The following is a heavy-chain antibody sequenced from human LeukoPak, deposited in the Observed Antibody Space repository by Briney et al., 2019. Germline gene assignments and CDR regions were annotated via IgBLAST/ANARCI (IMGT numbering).Heavy chain of an antibody. CDR2: ITDSGGDT. J-gene: IGHJ4*02. Sequence: GGSLRLSCAGSGFTFRNYAMSWVRRAPGKGLEWVSAITDSGGDTFHADSVKGRFSISRDNSKNTLYLQMNSLRAEDTAVYYCAKYVAVAVYWGQGTLVTVSS. D-gene: IGHD6-19*01. CDR3: AKYVAVAVY. V-gene: IGHV3-23*01. CDR1: GFTFRNYA.